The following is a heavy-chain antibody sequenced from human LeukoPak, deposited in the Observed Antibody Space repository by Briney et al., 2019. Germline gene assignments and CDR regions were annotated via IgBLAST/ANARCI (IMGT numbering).Heavy chain of an antibody. CDR2: INHSGST. CDR3: ASGGDYGDYGY. J-gene: IGHJ4*02. D-gene: IGHD4-17*01. V-gene: IGHV4-34*01. CDR1: GGSFSNYY. Sequence: SETLSLTCAVYGGSFSNYYWAWIRQPPGKGLEWIGEINHSGSTNYNPSLKSRVTISVDTSKNQFSLKLSFVTAADTAVYYCASGGDYGDYGYWGQGTLVTVSS.